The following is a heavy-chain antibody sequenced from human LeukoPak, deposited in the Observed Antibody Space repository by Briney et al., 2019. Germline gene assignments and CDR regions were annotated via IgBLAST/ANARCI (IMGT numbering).Heavy chain of an antibody. Sequence: GGSLRLSCAASGFTFRTYSMTWVRQSPGKGLEWVSSISSSSTYIYYTDSVKGRFTISRDDDKNSLYLKMNTLRADDTAIYHCARDTLNYHGSDLHGGAFDIWGQGTMVTVSS. CDR3: ARDTLNYHGSDLHGGAFDI. CDR2: ISSSSTYI. D-gene: IGHD3-10*01. J-gene: IGHJ3*02. V-gene: IGHV3-21*01. CDR1: GFTFRTYS.